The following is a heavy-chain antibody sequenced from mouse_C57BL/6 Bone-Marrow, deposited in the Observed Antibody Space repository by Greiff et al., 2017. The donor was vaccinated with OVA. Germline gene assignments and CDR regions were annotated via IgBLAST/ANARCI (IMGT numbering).Heavy chain of an antibody. J-gene: IGHJ2*01. D-gene: IGHD1-1*01. CDR3: ARSGTVVATKYYFDD. V-gene: IGHV1-12*01. CDR1: GYTFTSYN. Sequence: LQQSGAELVRPGASVKMSCKASGYTFTSYNMHWVKQTPRQGLEWIGAIYPGNGDTSYNQKFKGKATLTVDKTSSTAYMQLSSLTSEDSAVYFCARSGTVVATKYYFDDWGQGTTLTVSS. CDR2: IYPGNGDT.